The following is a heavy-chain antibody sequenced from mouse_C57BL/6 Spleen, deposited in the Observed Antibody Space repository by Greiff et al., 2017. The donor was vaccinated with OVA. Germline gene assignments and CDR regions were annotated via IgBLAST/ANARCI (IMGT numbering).Heavy chain of an antibody. CDR2: ISYDGSN. V-gene: IGHV3-6*01. D-gene: IGHD2-1*01. J-gene: IGHJ2*01. CDR1: GYSITSGYY. Sequence: ESGPGLVKPSQSLSLTCSVTGYSITSGYYWNWIRQFPGNKLEWMGYISYDGSNNYNPSLKNRISITRDTSKNQFFLKLNSVTTEDTATYYCARGYYDSFDYWGQGTTLTVSS. CDR3: ARGYYDSFDY.